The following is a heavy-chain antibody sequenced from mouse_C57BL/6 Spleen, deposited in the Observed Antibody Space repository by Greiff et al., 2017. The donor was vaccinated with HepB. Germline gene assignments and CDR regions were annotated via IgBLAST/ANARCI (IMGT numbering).Heavy chain of an antibody. CDR2: IRLKSDNYAT. CDR3: TDGSSDY. D-gene: IGHD1-1*01. CDR1: GSTFSNYW. J-gene: IGHJ2*01. Sequence: EVKVEESGGGLVQPGGSMKLSCVASGSTFSNYWMNWVRQSPEKGLEWVAQIRLKSDNYATHYAESVKGRFTISRDDSKSSVYLQMNNLRAEDTGIYYCTDGSSDYWGQGTTLTVSS. V-gene: IGHV6-3*01.